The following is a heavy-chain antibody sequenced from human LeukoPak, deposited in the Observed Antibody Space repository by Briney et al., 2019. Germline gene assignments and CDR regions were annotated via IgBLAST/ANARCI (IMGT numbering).Heavy chain of an antibody. CDR1: GFTFDYYT. V-gene: IGHV3-43*01. D-gene: IGHD2-21*01. CDR2: INWDGSST. Sequence: GGSLRLSCTASGFTFDYYTMHWVRQAPGKGLEWVSFINWDGSSTHYADSVKGRFTISRDNSKNSLYLQMNSLRTEDTALYYCTKGMRYSHDIYYMDVWGRGTTVTVSS. J-gene: IGHJ6*03. CDR3: TKGMRYSHDIYYMDV.